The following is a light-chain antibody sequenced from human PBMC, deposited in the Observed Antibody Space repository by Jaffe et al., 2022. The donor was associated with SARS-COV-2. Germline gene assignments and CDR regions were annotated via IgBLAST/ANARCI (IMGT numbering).Light chain of an antibody. Sequence: EIVLTQSPGTVSLSPGERATLSCRASQSVSSNYLAWYQQKPGQAPRLLIYHASNRATGIPDRFSGSGSGTDFTLTISRLDPEDFAVYYCQQYGSSPLTFGPGTKVDIK. CDR1: QSVSSNY. CDR3: QQYGSSPLT. V-gene: IGKV3-20*01. CDR2: HAS. J-gene: IGKJ3*01.